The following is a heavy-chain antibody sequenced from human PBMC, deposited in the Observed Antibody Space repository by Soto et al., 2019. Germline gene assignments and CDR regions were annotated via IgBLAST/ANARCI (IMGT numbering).Heavy chain of an antibody. V-gene: IGHV3-74*01. CDR2: INSDGSDT. J-gene: IGHJ4*02. D-gene: IGHD1-26*01. CDR1: GFTLSSYS. Sequence: LRLSCAASGFTLSSYSMHWVRQAPGKGLVWVSRINSDGSDTSYADSVKGRFTISRDNAKNTLYLQMNSLRAEDTAVYYCARDKVGATSLDYWGQGTLVTVSS. CDR3: ARDKVGATSLDY.